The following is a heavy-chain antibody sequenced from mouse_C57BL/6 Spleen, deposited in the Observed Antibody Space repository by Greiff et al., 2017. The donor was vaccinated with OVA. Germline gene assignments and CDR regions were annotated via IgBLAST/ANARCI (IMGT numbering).Heavy chain of an antibody. V-gene: IGHV1-82*01. D-gene: IGHD2-4*01. CDR1: GYAFSSSW. J-gene: IGHJ2*01. Sequence: VQLQQSGPELVKPGASVKISCKASGYAFSSSWMNWVKQRPGKGLEWIGRIYPGDGDTNYNGKFKGKAILTADKSSSTAYMQLSSLTSEDSAVYCCARYSYYDYYGFDYWGQGTTLTVSS. CDR2: IYPGDGDT. CDR3: ARYSYYDYYGFDY.